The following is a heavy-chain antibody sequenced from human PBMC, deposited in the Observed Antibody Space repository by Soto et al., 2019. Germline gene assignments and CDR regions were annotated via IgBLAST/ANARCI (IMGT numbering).Heavy chain of an antibody. CDR1: GFTFSSYS. J-gene: IGHJ6*02. D-gene: IGHD2-2*01. V-gene: IGHV3-21*01. CDR2: ISSSSSYI. Sequence: GGSLRLSCAASGFTFSSYSMNWVRQAPGKGLEWVSSISSSSSYIYYADSVKGRFTISRDNAKNSLYLQMNSLRAEDTAVYYCARDGVVPAQNITYYYYGMDVWGQGTTVTVSS. CDR3: ARDGVVPAQNITYYYYGMDV.